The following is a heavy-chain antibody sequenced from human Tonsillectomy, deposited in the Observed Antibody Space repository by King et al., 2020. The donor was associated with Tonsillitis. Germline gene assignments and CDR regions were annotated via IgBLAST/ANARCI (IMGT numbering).Heavy chain of an antibody. Sequence: QLVQSGPEVKKPGTSVKVSCKASGFTFTSSAVQWVRQARGQRLEWIGWIVVGSGNTNYAQKFQERVTITRDMSTSTAYMELGSLRSEDTAVYYCAGGGYYYGSGSSSSDYWGQGTLVTVSS. D-gene: IGHD3-10*01. CDR2: IVVGSGNT. CDR1: GFTFTSSA. J-gene: IGHJ4*02. V-gene: IGHV1-58*01. CDR3: AGGGYYYGSGSSSSDY.